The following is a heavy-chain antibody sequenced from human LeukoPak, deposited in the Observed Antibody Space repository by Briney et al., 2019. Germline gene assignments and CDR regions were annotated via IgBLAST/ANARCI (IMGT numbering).Heavy chain of an antibody. CDR3: ARQRRVQLERRGAFDI. J-gene: IGHJ3*02. D-gene: IGHD1-1*01. V-gene: IGHV4-59*08. Sequence: SETLSLTCSVSGGSISTYYWNWIRQPPGKGLEWIGYIYYSGSTNYKPSLKSRVTISVDTSKNQFSLKLSSVTAADTAVYYCARQRRVQLERRGAFDIWGQGTMVTVSS. CDR2: IYYSGST. CDR1: GGSISTYY.